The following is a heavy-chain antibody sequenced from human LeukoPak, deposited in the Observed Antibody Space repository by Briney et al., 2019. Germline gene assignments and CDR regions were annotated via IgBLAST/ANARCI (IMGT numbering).Heavy chain of an antibody. J-gene: IGHJ6*03. CDR3: ARDRQQLVPWYYYYMDV. V-gene: IGHV4-4*07. Sequence: PSETLSLTCTVSGVSISSYYWSWIRQPAGKGLEWIWRIYTSGSTNYNPSLKSRVTMSVDTSKNQFSLKLSSVTAADTAVYYCARDRQQLVPWYYYYMDVWGKGTTVTVSS. CDR1: GVSISSYY. D-gene: IGHD6-13*01. CDR2: IYTSGST.